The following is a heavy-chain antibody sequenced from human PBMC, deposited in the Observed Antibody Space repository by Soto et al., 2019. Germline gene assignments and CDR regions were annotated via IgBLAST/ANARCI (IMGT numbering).Heavy chain of an antibody. V-gene: IGHV4-34*01. CDR3: ARGGDFWSGYPRWFDP. CDR2: INHSGST. J-gene: IGHJ5*02. D-gene: IGHD3-3*01. Sequence: PSETLTLTCAVSGGSFSGYYWIWIRQPTGKGLEWIGEINHSGSTNYNPSLKSRVTISVDTSKNQFSLKLSSVTAADTAVYYCARGGDFWSGYPRWFDPWGQGTLVTVSS. CDR1: GGSFSGYY.